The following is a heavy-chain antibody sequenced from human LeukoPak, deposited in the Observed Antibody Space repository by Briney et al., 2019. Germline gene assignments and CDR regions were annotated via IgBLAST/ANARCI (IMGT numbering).Heavy chain of an antibody. V-gene: IGHV4-38-2*01. D-gene: IGHD3-16*01. CDR3: AGGHAGAPLGWFDT. CDR2: IYHGGST. J-gene: IGHJ5*02. Sequence: SETLSLTCAVSGYSISTGYYWGCIRQPPGKGLEWIGSIYHGGSTYYKASLKSRVTISVDTSKNQFSLKLTSLTAADTAVYYCAGGHAGAPLGWFDTWGQGTLVTVSS. CDR1: GYSISTGYY.